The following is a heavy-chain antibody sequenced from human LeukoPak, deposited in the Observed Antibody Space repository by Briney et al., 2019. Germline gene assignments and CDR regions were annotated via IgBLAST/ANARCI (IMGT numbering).Heavy chain of an antibody. D-gene: IGHD3-16*01. V-gene: IGHV4-38-2*02. CDR1: YSSFSSDYF. CDR2: ISHSGST. CDR3: AREMIHGAPDLYFDY. Sequence: SETLSLTCSVSYSSFSSDYFWGWIRQPPGKGLEWIGSISHSGSTYYNPPLKSRVTISLDTSKNQFSLRLRSVTAADTAVYFCAREMIHGAPDLYFDYGGQGSLVTVS. J-gene: IGHJ4*02.